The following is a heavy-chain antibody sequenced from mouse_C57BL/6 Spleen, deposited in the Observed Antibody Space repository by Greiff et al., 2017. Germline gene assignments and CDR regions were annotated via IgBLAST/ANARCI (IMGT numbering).Heavy chain of an antibody. CDR2: IWTGGGT. CDR3: AINFNGYGWFAY. Sequence: VQLVESGPGLVAPSQSLSITCTVSGFSLTSYAISWVRQPPGKGLEWLGVIWTGGGTNYNSALIPRLSISKDNSKSQVFLKMNSLQTDDSARYYCAINFNGYGWFAYWGQGTLVTVSA. D-gene: IGHD2-2*01. J-gene: IGHJ3*01. V-gene: IGHV2-9-1*01. CDR1: GFSLTSYA.